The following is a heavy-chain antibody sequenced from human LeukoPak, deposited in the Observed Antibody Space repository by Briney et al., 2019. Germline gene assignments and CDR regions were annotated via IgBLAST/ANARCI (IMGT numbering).Heavy chain of an antibody. CDR2: ISGSGGST. D-gene: IGHD3-9*01. CDR1: GFTFSSYA. J-gene: IGHJ4*02. Sequence: PGGSLRLSCAASGFTFSSYAMSWVRQAPGKGLEWVSAISGSGGSTYYADSVKGRFTISRDNSKNTLYLQMNSLRAEDTAVYYCAKGEGIDILTGYYPLPYFDYWGQGTLVTVSS. V-gene: IGHV3-23*01. CDR3: AKGEGIDILTGYYPLPYFDY.